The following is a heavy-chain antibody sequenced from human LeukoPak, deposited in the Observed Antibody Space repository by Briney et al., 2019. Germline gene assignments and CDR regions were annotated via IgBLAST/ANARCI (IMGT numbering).Heavy chain of an antibody. CDR1: RDSISSVGYY. Sequence: PSEILSLTCTVSRDSISSVGYYWSWVRQHPGKGLEWIGYIYYSGNTHYNPSLKSRVTISVDTSKNQFSLKLSSVTAADTAVYCCARGSTSWYVYWGQGTLVTVSS. D-gene: IGHD6-13*01. V-gene: IGHV4-31*03. J-gene: IGHJ4*02. CDR3: ARGSTSWYVY. CDR2: IYYSGNT.